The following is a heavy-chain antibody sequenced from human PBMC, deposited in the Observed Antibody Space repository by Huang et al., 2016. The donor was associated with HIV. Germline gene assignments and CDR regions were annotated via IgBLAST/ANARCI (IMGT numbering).Heavy chain of an antibody. V-gene: IGHV4-39*01. CDR1: GGSISNIDYS. J-gene: IGHJ4*02. Sequence: QLHLQESGPGLVKPSETLSLICTVSGGSISNIDYSWGWIRQSPGKGLAWIGSVYYRGTTSYTPSLKSRVTISMDMSKNEFSLRLRSLSAADSAIYYCARHCPLQYRDLWTGFSYYFDFWGQGSPVTVSS. CDR2: VYYRGTT. CDR3: ARHCPLQYRDLWTGFSYYFDF. D-gene: IGHD3-3*01.